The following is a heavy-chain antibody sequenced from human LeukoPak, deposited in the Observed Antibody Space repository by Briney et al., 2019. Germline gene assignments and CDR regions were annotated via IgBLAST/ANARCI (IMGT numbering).Heavy chain of an antibody. CDR1: GFTFSNHA. Sequence: GGSLRLSCVASGFTFSNHAMSWVRQTPGKGLEWVSSIGGSGTDTYSADSVKGRFIISRDNSKNTLYLQMNSLRAEDTAVYYCAKDLSPSGGFWGQGALVTVSS. CDR3: AKDLSPSGGF. D-gene: IGHD5-12*01. V-gene: IGHV3-23*01. J-gene: IGHJ4*02. CDR2: IGGSGTDT.